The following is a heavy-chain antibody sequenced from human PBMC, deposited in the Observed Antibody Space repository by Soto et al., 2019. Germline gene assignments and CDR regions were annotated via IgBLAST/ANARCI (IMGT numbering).Heavy chain of an antibody. Sequence: QVQLVQSGAEVKKPGSSVKVSCKASGGTFSSYAISWVRQAPGQGLEWMGGIIPIFGTANYAQKFQGRVTLAKDTSISTAYMELRRLRSEEPAVYYLSRARFAKKLEPPAHGGGGSTVPDYWGQGTLVTVSS. CDR2: IIPIFGTA. J-gene: IGHJ4*02. CDR1: GGTFSSYA. D-gene: IGHD1-1*01. V-gene: IGHV1-69*06. CDR3: SRARFAKKLEPPAHGGGGSTVPDY.